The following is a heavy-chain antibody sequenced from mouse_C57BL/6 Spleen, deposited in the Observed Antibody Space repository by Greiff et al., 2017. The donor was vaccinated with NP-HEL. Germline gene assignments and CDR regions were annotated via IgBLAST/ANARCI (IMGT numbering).Heavy chain of an antibody. CDR2: INPSSGYT. CDR3: AREEYSNWAY. CDR1: GYTFTSYT. Sequence: VKLMESGAELARPGASVKMSCKASGYTFTSYTMHWVKQRPGQGLEWIGYINPSSGYTKYNQKFKDKATLTADKSSSTAYMQLSSLTSEDSAVYYCAREEYSNWAYWGQGTLVTVSA. D-gene: IGHD2-5*01. V-gene: IGHV1-4*01. J-gene: IGHJ3*01.